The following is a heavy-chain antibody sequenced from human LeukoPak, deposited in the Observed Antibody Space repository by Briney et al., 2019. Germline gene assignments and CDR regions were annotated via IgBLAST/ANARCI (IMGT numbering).Heavy chain of an antibody. J-gene: IGHJ4*02. CDR3: ARLPLQGRYQLLPSYYFDY. CDR2: IYPGDSDT. V-gene: IGHV5-51*01. D-gene: IGHD2-2*01. Sequence: GESLKISCKGSRYSFTNYWIGWVRQMPGKGLECMGIIYPGDSDTRYSPSFQGQVTFSADKSISTAYLQWGSLGASDTAIYYCARLPLQGRYQLLPSYYFDYWGQGTLVTVSS. CDR1: RYSFTNYW.